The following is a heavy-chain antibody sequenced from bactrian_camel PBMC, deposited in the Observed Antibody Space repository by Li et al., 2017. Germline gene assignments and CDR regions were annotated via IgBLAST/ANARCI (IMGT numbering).Heavy chain of an antibody. Sequence: HVQLVESGGGSVQAGESLRLSCVVSGYRYSTYCMGWFRQVPGNEREPLASIDSDGRTSVADSVKGRFTISQDGAKNTLYLHMNNLKPEDSAMYYCALIKTYMSGTNWHDHELVSYWGQGTQVTVS. CDR3: ALIKTYMSGTNWHDHELVSY. V-gene: IGHV3S53*01. CDR2: IDSDGRT. CDR1: GYRYSTYC. D-gene: IGHD8*01. J-gene: IGHJ4*01.